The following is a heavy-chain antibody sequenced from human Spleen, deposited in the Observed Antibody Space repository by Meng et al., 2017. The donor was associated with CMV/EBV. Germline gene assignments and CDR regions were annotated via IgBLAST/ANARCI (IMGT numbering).Heavy chain of an antibody. CDR3: TRLVSGNSWAGHYFDY. CDR2: IRSKANNYAT. D-gene: IGHD6-13*01. V-gene: IGHV3-73*01. Sequence: FRGSAMHWVRQASGKGLEWVGRIRSKANNYATAYAASVKGRFTISRDDSKNTAYLQMKSLKIEDTAVYYCTRLVSGNSWAGHYFDYWGQGTLVTVSS. J-gene: IGHJ4*02. CDR1: FRGSA.